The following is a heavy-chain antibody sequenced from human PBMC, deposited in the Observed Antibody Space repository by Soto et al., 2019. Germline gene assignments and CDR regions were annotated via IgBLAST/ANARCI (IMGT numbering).Heavy chain of an antibody. CDR3: AKEERQYYDFWSGYYPFDY. D-gene: IGHD3-3*01. CDR1: GFTFSSYA. Sequence: GGSLRLSCAASGFTFSSYAMSWVRQAPGKGLEWVSAISGSGGSTYYADSVKGRFTISRDNSKNTLYLQMNSLRAEDTAVYYCAKEERQYYDFWSGYYPFDYWGQGTLVTVSS. V-gene: IGHV3-23*01. J-gene: IGHJ4*02. CDR2: ISGSGGST.